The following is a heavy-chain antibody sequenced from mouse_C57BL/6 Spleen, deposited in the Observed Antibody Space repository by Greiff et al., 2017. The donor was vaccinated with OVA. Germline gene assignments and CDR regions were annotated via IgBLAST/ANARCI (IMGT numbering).Heavy chain of an antibody. CDR2: INPNNGGT. J-gene: IGHJ1*03. V-gene: IGHV1-26*01. Sequence: EVQLQQSGPELVKPGASVKISCKASGYTFTDYYMNWVKQSHGKSLEWIGDINPNNGGTSYNQKFKGKATLTVDKSSSTAYMELRSLTSEDSAVYYCATANQGYFDVWGTGTTVTVSS. CDR1: GYTFTDYY. D-gene: IGHD6-1*01. CDR3: ATANQGYFDV.